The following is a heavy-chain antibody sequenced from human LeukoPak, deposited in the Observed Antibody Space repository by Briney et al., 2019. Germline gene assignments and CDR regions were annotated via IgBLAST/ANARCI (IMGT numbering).Heavy chain of an antibody. D-gene: IGHD3-10*01. CDR2: INSSGST. V-gene: IGHV4-4*07. CDR1: GGSISSYY. Sequence: SETLSLTCTVSGGSISSYYWSWIRQPAGKGLEWIGRINSSGSTNHNPSLKSRVTMSVDKSKSQFSLKLSSVTAADTAIYYCARGSQTPDAGYWGPGTLVTVSP. J-gene: IGHJ4*02. CDR3: ARGSQTPDAGY.